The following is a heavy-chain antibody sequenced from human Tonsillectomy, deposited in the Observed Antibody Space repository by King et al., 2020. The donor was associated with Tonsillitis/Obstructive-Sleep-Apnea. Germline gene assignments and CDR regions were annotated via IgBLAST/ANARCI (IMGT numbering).Heavy chain of an antibody. CDR3: ATDWGGYYDSTGYSYFPP. J-gene: IGHJ5*02. D-gene: IGHD3-22*01. CDR2: ISSSSSTI. Sequence: VQLVESGGGLVQPGGSLRLSCAASGFTFSSYSMNWVRQAPGKGLEWVSYISSSSSTIYYADSVKGRFTISRDNAKNSLYLQMNSLRDEDTAVYYCATDWGGYYDSTGYSYFPPRDQGTLVTVSS. V-gene: IGHV3-48*02. CDR1: GFTFSSYS.